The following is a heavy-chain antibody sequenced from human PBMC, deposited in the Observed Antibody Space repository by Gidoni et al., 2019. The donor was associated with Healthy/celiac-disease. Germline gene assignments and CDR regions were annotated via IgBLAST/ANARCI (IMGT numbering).Heavy chain of an antibody. V-gene: IGHV4-39*01. CDR1: GRAISSSSYY. CDR2: IYYSGST. D-gene: IGHD5-12*01. Sequence: QLQLQESGPGLVKPSEPLSLTCTVSGRAISSSSYYWGWIRQPPGKGLEWIGSIYYSGSTYYNPSLKSRVTISVDTSKNQFSLKLSSVTAADTAVYYCARRGYSGYDLFDYWGQGTLVTVSS. J-gene: IGHJ4*02. CDR3: ARRGYSGYDLFDY.